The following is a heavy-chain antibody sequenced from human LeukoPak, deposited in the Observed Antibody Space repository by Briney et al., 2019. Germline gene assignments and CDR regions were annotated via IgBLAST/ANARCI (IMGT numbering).Heavy chain of an antibody. Sequence: PSETLSLTCAVYGVSFSGYYWSWIRQPPGKGLEWIGEINHSGSTNYNPSLKSRVTISVDTSKNQFSLKLSSVTAADTAVYYCARDEGTVSSDWGQGTLVTVSS. CDR1: GVSFSGYY. CDR3: ARDEGTVSSD. CDR2: INHSGST. V-gene: IGHV4-34*01. D-gene: IGHD3-10*01. J-gene: IGHJ4*02.